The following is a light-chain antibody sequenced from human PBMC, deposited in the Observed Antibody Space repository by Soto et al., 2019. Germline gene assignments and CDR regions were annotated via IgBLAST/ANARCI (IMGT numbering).Light chain of an antibody. Sequence: QSVLTQPPSASGTPGQRVTISCSGSSSNIGSNCVNWYRQLPGTAPILLIDSNNQRPSGVPDRFSGSKSGTSASLAISGLQSEDEADYYCAAWDDSLNGVVFGGRTKLTVL. V-gene: IGLV1-44*01. J-gene: IGLJ2*01. CDR2: SNN. CDR1: SSNIGSNC. CDR3: AAWDDSLNGVV.